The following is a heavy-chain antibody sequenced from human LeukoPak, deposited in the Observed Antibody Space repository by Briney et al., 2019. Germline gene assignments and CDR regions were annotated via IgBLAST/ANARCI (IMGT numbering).Heavy chain of an antibody. CDR3: ARAQSSSSPLDY. CDR1: GFTFSSYA. D-gene: IGHD6-6*01. CDR2: ISYDGANK. J-gene: IGHJ4*02. V-gene: IGHV3-30*04. Sequence: GGSLRPSCAASGFTFSSYAMHWVRQAPGKGLEWVTIISYDGANKYYADSVKGRFTISRDNSKNTLYLQMNSLRAEDTAVYYCARAQSSSSPLDYWGQGTLVTVSS.